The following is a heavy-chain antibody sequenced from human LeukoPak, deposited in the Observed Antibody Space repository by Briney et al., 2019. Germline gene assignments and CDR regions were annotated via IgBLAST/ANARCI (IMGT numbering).Heavy chain of an antibody. CDR2: VILILGIA. CDR1: GGTFSTSA. J-gene: IGHJ6*02. D-gene: IGHD4-17*01. CDR3: AREGAGYGDYYNGMDV. Sequence: VASVKVSCKASGGTFSTSAISWVRQAPGQGLEWMGRVILILGIANYAQKFQGRVTITADKSTNTAYMELSSLRSEDTAVYYCAREGAGYGDYYNGMDVWGQGTTVTVSS. V-gene: IGHV1-69*04.